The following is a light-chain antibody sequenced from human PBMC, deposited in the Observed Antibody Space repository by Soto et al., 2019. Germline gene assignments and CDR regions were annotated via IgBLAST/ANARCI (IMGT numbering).Light chain of an antibody. CDR3: QQSYMDPIT. V-gene: IGKV1-39*01. CDR1: QSISTY. J-gene: IGKJ5*01. CDR2: DAS. Sequence: DIQMTQWPASLSASVGNRGTITCRARQSISTYLNWYQKKPGKAPNLLIYDASRLQSGVPSRFSGSGGGTDFTLSISSVQPEDFATYFCQQSYMDPITFGQGTRLEIK.